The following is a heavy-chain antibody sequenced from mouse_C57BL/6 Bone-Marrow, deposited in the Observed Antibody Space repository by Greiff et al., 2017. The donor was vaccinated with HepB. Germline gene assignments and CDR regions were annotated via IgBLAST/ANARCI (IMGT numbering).Heavy chain of an antibody. CDR1: GYTFTSYW. Sequence: QVQLKQSGAELAKPGASVKMSCKASGYTFTSYWITWVKQRPGQGLEWIGDIYPGSGSTNYNEKFKSKATLTVDTSSSTAYMQLSSLTSEDSAVYYCAIHYYGSSPFAYWGQGTLVTVSA. J-gene: IGHJ3*01. CDR2: IYPGSGST. V-gene: IGHV1-55*01. D-gene: IGHD1-1*01. CDR3: AIHYYGSSPFAY.